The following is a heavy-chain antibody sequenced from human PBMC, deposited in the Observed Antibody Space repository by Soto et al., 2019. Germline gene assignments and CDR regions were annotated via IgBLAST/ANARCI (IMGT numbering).Heavy chain of an antibody. D-gene: IGHD3-22*01. CDR1: GFTFISYG. CDR3: ARDSHYYDSSGSRLPKY. V-gene: IGHV3-33*01. CDR2: IWYDGSNK. Sequence: GGSLRLSCAASGFTFISYGMHWVRQAPGKGLEWVAVIWYDGSNKYYADSVKGRFTISRDNSKNTLYLQMNSLRAEDTAVYYCARDSHYYDSSGSRLPKYWGQGTLVTVSS. J-gene: IGHJ4*02.